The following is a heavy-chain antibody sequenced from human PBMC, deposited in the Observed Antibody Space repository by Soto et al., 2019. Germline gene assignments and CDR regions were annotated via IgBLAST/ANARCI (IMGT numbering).Heavy chain of an antibody. CDR2: ISGSGGST. CDR3: AKLERYYYDSSGYYY. J-gene: IGHJ4*02. Sequence: GGSLRLSCAASGFTFSSYAMSWVRQAPGKGLEWVSAISGSGGSTYYADSVKGRFTISRDNSKNTLYLQMNSLRAEDTAVYYCAKLERYYYDSSGYYYWGQGTLVTVSS. V-gene: IGHV3-23*01. D-gene: IGHD3-22*01. CDR1: GFTFSSYA.